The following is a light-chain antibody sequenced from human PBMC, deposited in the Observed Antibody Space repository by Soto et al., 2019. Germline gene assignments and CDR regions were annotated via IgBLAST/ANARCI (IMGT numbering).Light chain of an antibody. Sequence: QSVLTQPPSASGTPGQTVTISCSGSSFNIGFNYVYWYQQLPGMAPKLLIHSNDERPSGVSDRFSGSKSGTSASLAISGLRSEDEAEYYCASWDDSLSGGVFGTGTKLTVL. CDR3: ASWDDSLSGGV. V-gene: IGLV1-47*02. CDR1: SFNIGFNY. J-gene: IGLJ1*01. CDR2: SND.